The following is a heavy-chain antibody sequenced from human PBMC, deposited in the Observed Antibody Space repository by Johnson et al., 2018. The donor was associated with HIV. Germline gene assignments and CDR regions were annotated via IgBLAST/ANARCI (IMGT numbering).Heavy chain of an antibody. D-gene: IGHD2-8*01. J-gene: IGHJ3*02. Sequence: VQLVESGGGLVQPGGSLRLSCAASGFTFSNHHMTWVRQAPGKGLEWVANINQDGSDKYYVDSVKGRFTISRDNAQNSLYLQMNSLRAEDTAVYYCARESVNSRPGAFDIWGQGTMITVSS. CDR1: GFTFSNHH. V-gene: IGHV3-7*01. CDR3: ARESVNSRPGAFDI. CDR2: INQDGSDK.